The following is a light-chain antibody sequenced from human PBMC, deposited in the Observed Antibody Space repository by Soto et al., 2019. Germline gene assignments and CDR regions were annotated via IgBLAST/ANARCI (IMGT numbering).Light chain of an antibody. Sequence: EIVLTQSPGTLSLSPGERATLSCRASQIVTSSYLAWYQQKPGQAPRLLIYGASSRATGIPDRFSGSGSGADITLTISRLETEDFEVYYCQQDGRSPAFGGGTKVDIK. V-gene: IGKV3-20*01. CDR3: QQDGRSPA. J-gene: IGKJ4*01. CDR1: QIVTSSY. CDR2: GAS.